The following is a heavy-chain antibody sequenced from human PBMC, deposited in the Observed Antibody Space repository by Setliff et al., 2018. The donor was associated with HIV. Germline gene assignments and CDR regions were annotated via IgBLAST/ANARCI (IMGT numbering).Heavy chain of an antibody. CDR2: INWNGGST. CDR1: GFTFSSYA. Sequence: PGGSLRLSCAVSGFTFSSYAMSWVRQAPGKGLEWVSGINWNGGSTGYVDSVKGRFTISGDNAKNSLYLQMNSLRAEDMALYYCVRDKWLVPDTFDIWGQGTMVTVSS. V-gene: IGHV3-20*04. CDR3: VRDKWLVPDTFDI. J-gene: IGHJ3*02. D-gene: IGHD6-19*01.